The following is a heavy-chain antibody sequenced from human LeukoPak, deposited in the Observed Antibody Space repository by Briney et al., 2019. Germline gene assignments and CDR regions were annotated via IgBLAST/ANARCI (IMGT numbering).Heavy chain of an antibody. CDR2: IYYSGST. Sequence: PSETLSLTCTVSGGSVSSGSYYWSWIRQPPGKGLDGIGYIYYSGSTNYNPSLKSRVTISVDTSKNQFSLKLSSVTAADTAVYYCARGGSYLFDYWGQGTLVTVSS. V-gene: IGHV4-61*01. CDR3: ARGGSYLFDY. CDR1: GGSVSSGSYY. J-gene: IGHJ4*02. D-gene: IGHD1-26*01.